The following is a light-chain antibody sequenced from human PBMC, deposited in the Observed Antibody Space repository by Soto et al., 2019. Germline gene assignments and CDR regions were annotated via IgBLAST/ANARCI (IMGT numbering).Light chain of an antibody. CDR3: ATWDDRLNAYV. V-gene: IGLV1-44*01. Sequence: QSVLTQPPSASGTPGQRVTISCSGSSSNIGSNTVNWYRQLPGTAPKLLIYGYNHRPSGVPDRFSGSKSGTSASLAISGLQSEDEANYYCATWDDRLNAYVFGTGTKVTVL. CDR2: GYN. CDR1: SSNIGSNT. J-gene: IGLJ1*01.